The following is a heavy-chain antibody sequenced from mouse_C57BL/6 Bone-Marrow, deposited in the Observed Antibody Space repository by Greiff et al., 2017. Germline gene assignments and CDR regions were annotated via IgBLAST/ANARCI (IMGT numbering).Heavy chain of an antibody. J-gene: IGHJ4*01. D-gene: IGHD1-1*01. CDR2: IDPSDSYT. Sequence: QVQLQQPGAELVRPGTSVKLSCKASGYTFTSYWMHWVKQRPGQGLEWIGVIDPSDSYTNYNQKFKGKATLTVDTSSSTAYMQLSSLTSEDSAVYYCERKEEYYYGSGYNYAMDYWGQGTSVTVSS. CDR1: GYTFTSYW. CDR3: ERKEEYYYGSGYNYAMDY. V-gene: IGHV1-59*01.